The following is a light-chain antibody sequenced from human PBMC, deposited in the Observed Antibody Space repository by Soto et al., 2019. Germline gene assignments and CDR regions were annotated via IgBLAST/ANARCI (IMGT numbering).Light chain of an antibody. V-gene: IGLV2-8*01. CDR3: QTWGTGFQV. Sequence: QSVLTQPPSASGSPGQSVTISCTGTSSDVGGYNYVSWYQQHPGKAPKLMIYEVSKRPSGVPDRFSGSKSGNTASLTVSGLQAEDEADYYCQTWGTGFQVFGGGTKLTVL. CDR1: SSDVGGYNY. J-gene: IGLJ2*01. CDR2: EVS.